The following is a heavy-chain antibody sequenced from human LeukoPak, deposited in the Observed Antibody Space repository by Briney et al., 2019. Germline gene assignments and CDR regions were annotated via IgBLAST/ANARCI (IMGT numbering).Heavy chain of an antibody. CDR3: AREPSFDH. J-gene: IGHJ4*02. CDR1: GFTFTNYH. Sequence: GGSLRLSCAASGFTFTNYHMNWVRQAPGKGLEWVSYITGSGSYSQYAASVKGRFTVSRDNAKNLVYLQMTSLTTEDTAVYYCAREPSFDHWGQGTLVTVSS. V-gene: IGHV3-21*01. CDR2: ITGSGSYS.